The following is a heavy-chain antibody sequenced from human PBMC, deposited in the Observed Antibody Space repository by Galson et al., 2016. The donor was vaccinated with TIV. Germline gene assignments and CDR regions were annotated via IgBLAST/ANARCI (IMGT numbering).Heavy chain of an antibody. D-gene: IGHD2-21*02. J-gene: IGHJ4*02. V-gene: IGHV1-46*01. CDR1: GYPVSTHY. CDR2: FNPSGGGT. CDR3: ARTQSCGGDCYYFDH. Sequence: QSGAEVKRPGSSVKVSCKASGYPVSTHYISWVRQGSGQGLEWMGIFNPSGGGTTYAQNFQGRLTMTSDTSTSIVYLELSSLRSEDTAVYYCARTQSCGGDCYYFDHWGQGALVTVSS.